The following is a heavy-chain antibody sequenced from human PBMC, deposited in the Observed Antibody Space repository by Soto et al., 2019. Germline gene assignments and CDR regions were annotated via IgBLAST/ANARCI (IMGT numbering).Heavy chain of an antibody. CDR3: AGQPTAGSYYDLGSYYYYYAMDV. Sequence: SETLSLTCAVYGGSFSGYYWTWIRQPPGTGLEWIGEINHSGSTNYNPSLKSRVTISVDTSKNQFSLKLTSVTAADTAVYYCAGQPTAGSYYDLGSYYYYYAMDVWGQGTTVTVSS. CDR2: INHSGST. J-gene: IGHJ6*02. D-gene: IGHD3-10*01. V-gene: IGHV4-34*01. CDR1: GGSFSGYY.